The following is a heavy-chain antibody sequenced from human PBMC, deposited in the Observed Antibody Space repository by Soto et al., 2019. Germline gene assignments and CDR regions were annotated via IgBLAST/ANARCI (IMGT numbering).Heavy chain of an antibody. CDR2: ISSSSSYI. V-gene: IGHV3-21*01. J-gene: IGHJ6*03. D-gene: IGHD6-13*01. CDR1: GFTFSSYS. Sequence: VQLVESGGGLVKPGGSLRLSCAASGFTFSSYSMNWVRQAPGKGLEWVSSISSSSSYIYYADSVKGRFTISRDNAKNSLYLQMNSLRAEDTAVYYCARERDSSTGIAAAGITSYYMDVWGKGTTVTVSS. CDR3: ARERDSSTGIAAAGITSYYMDV.